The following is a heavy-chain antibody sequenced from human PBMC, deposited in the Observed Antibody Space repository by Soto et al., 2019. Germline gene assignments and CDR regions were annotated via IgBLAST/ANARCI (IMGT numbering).Heavy chain of an antibody. CDR1: GYSFTSYW. Sequence: GESLKISCKCSGYSFTSYWIGLVRQMPGKGLEWMGIIYPGDSDTRYSPSFQGQVTISADKSISTAYLQWSSLKASDAAMYYCARQSYYYDSSGYLEGPYYFDYWGQGTLVTVSS. V-gene: IGHV5-51*01. CDR2: IYPGDSDT. CDR3: ARQSYYYDSSGYLEGPYYFDY. J-gene: IGHJ4*02. D-gene: IGHD3-22*01.